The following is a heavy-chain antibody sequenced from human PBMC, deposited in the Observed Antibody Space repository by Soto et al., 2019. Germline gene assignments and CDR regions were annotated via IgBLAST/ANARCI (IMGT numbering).Heavy chain of an antibody. J-gene: IGHJ4*02. CDR2: INPNSGGT. CDR3: ARDFKPFDWLRY. D-gene: IGHD3-9*01. CDR1: GYTFTGYY. Sequence: ASVKVSCKASGYTFTGYYMHWVRQAPGQGLEWMGWINPNSGGTKYAQKLQDRVTMTRDTSISTAYMELRSLRSDDTAVYYCARDFKPFDWLRYWGQGTLVTVSS. V-gene: IGHV1-2*02.